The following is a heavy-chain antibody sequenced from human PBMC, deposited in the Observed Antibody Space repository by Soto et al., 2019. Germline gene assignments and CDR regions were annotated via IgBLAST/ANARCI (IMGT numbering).Heavy chain of an antibody. V-gene: IGHV1-69*12. CDR3: ARSGAHSRVYSSSWLEPFDI. CDR1: GGTFSSYA. Sequence: QVQLVQSGAEVKKPGSSVKVSCKASGGTFSSYAISWVRQAPGQGLEWMGGIIPIFGTANYAQKFQGRVTITADESTSTAYMELSSLRSEDTAVYYCARSGAHSRVYSSSWLEPFDIWGQGTMVTVSS. D-gene: IGHD6-13*01. CDR2: IIPIFGTA. J-gene: IGHJ3*02.